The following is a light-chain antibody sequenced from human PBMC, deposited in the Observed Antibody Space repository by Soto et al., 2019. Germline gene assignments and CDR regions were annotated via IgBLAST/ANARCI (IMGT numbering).Light chain of an antibody. CDR2: GAS. CDR1: QSVSSN. Sequence: EIVMTQSPATLSVSPGERVSLSCRASQSVSSNLAWYQQKPGQAPRLLIYGASTRATGIPDRFSGSGSGTQFTLIISSPQSEDFTIYYCQQYNKWPLTFGGGTKVEIK. V-gene: IGKV3-15*01. J-gene: IGKJ4*01. CDR3: QQYNKWPLT.